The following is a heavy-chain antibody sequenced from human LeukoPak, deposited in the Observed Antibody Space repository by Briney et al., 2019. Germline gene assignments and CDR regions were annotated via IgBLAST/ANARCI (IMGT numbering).Heavy chain of an antibody. V-gene: IGHV4-59*12. CDR3: ARDQASYYDFVGPHDY. Sequence: SETLSLTCTVSGGSISSYYWSWIRQPPGKGLEWIGYIYYSGSTNYNPSLKSRVTISVDTSKNQFSLKLSSVTAADTAVYYCARDQASYYDFVGPHDYWGQGTLVTVSS. D-gene: IGHD3-3*01. CDR2: IYYSGST. CDR1: GGSISSYY. J-gene: IGHJ4*02.